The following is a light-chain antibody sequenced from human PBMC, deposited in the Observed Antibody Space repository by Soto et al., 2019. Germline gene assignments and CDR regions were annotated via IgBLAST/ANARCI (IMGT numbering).Light chain of an antibody. CDR3: QKTFRTPHK. Sequence: DIQVTQSPSSLSASVGDRVTITFLASQTISSYLNWYQQKPGAAPTLLIYSASTLQSGVPSRFSGSGFGTEYTLTISSLQPADFAIYYCQKTFRTPHKFGQGTKVDIK. CDR1: QTISSY. J-gene: IGKJ2*01. V-gene: IGKV1-39*01. CDR2: SAS.